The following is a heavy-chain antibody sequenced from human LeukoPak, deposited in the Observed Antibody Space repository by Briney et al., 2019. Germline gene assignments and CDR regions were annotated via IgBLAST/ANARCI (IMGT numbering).Heavy chain of an antibody. V-gene: IGHV4-34*01. J-gene: IGHJ6*03. CDR3: ARTPKTGIAAAAHYYYYMDV. D-gene: IGHD6-13*01. CDR1: GGSFSGYH. Sequence: PSETLSLTCAVYGGSFSGYHWSWIRQPPGKGLEWIGEINHSGSTNYNPSLKSRVTISVDTSKNQFSLKLSSVTAADTAVYYCARTPKTGIAAAAHYYYYMDVWGKGTTVTVSS. CDR2: INHSGST.